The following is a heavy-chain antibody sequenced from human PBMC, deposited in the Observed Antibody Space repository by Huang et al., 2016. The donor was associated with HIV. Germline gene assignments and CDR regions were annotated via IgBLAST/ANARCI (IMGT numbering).Heavy chain of an antibody. Sequence: ELQLVQSGAEVKKPGESLKISCKGSENNFNTYWIGWVRQMPGKGLEWMGIIHPSDSDPRYSPSVRGQVTFSADKSINTAYLQWTYLKASDTAMYYCARWMSSGSYYYFDFWGQGTLVTVSS. CDR1: ENNFNTYW. J-gene: IGHJ4*02. CDR3: ARWMSSGSYYYFDF. D-gene: IGHD1-26*01. CDR2: IHPSDSDP. V-gene: IGHV5-51*01.